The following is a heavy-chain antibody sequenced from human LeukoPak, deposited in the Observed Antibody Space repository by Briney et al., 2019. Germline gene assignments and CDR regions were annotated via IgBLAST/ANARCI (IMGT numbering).Heavy chain of an antibody. CDR3: ARDGGEQLVGPFDY. Sequence: GGSLRLSCAASGFTFSSHSMNWVRQAPGKGLEWVSYISSSSDTIYYADSVKGRFTISRDNSKNTLYLQMNSLRTDDTAVYYCARDGGEQLVGPFDYWGQGTLVTVSS. D-gene: IGHD6-6*01. J-gene: IGHJ4*02. CDR2: ISSSSDTI. V-gene: IGHV3-48*01. CDR1: GFTFSSHS.